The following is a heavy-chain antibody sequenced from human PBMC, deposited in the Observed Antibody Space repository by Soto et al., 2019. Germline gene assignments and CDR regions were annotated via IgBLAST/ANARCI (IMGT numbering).Heavy chain of an antibody. V-gene: IGHV4-59*01. CDR3: ARERGGSDYGGNTRGYGMDV. Sequence: QVQLQESGPGLVKPSETLSLTCTVSGGSISSYYWSWIRQPPGKGLEWIGYIYYSGSTNYNHSLKSRGTISVDTSKNQFSLKLSSVTAADTAVYYCARERGGSDYGGNTRGYGMDVWGQGTTVTVSS. CDR1: GGSISSYY. D-gene: IGHD4-17*01. J-gene: IGHJ6*02. CDR2: IYYSGST.